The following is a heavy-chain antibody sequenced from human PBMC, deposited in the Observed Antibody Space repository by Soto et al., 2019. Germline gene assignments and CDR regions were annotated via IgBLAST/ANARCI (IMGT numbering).Heavy chain of an antibody. J-gene: IGHJ4*02. CDR3: ARDGGGHIVVVTVSVFDY. D-gene: IGHD2-21*02. V-gene: IGHV1-46*01. CDR2: INPSGGST. CDR1: GYTFTSYY. Sequence: GASVKVSCKASGYTFTSYYMHWVRQAPGQGLEWMGIINPSGGSTSYAQKFQGRVTMTRDTSTSTVYMELSSLRSEDTAVYYCARDGGGHIVVVTVSVFDYWGQGTLVTVSS.